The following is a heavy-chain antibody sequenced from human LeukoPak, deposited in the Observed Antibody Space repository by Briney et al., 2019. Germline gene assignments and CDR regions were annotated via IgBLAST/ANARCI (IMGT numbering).Heavy chain of an antibody. V-gene: IGHV1-46*01. CDR3: ARATGGLVVVVIGNYFDY. Sequence: ASVKVSCKASGYTFTNYGITWVRQAPGQGLEWMGIINPSGGSTSYAQKFQGRVTMTRDTSTSTVYMELSSLRSEDTAVYYCARATGGLVVVVIGNYFDYWGQGTLVTVSS. D-gene: IGHD3-22*01. CDR2: INPSGGST. CDR1: GYTFTNYG. J-gene: IGHJ4*02.